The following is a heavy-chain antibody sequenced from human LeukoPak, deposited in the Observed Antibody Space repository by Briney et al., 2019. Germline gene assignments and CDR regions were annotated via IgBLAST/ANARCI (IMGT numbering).Heavy chain of an antibody. CDR2: IYPGDSDT. CDR3: ARPRRGGNRAYFDY. D-gene: IGHD2-15*01. Sequence: GASLKISCKGSGYGFTSYWIGWVRQLPGKGLEWMGIIYPGDSDTRYSPSFQGQVTISADKSISTASLQWSSLKASDTAMYYCARPRRGGNRAYFDYWGQGTLVTVSS. J-gene: IGHJ4*02. V-gene: IGHV5-51*01. CDR1: GYGFTSYW.